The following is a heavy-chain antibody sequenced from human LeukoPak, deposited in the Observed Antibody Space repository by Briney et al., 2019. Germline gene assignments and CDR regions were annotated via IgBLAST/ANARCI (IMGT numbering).Heavy chain of an antibody. V-gene: IGHV1-2*02. J-gene: IGHJ4*02. CDR2: INPNSGVT. CDR3: SREDY. CDR1: GYTFTSYY. Sequence: ASVKVSCTASGYTFTSYYLHWVRQAPGQGLEWVGWINPNSGVTNYAQKVQGRVSMTSDTSTSTVYMELSRLRSDDTAVYYCSREDYWGQGTLVTVSS.